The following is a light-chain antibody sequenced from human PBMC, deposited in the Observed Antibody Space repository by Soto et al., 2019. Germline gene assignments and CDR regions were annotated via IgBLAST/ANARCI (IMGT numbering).Light chain of an antibody. CDR2: DVS. CDR3: SSYISSSTLYV. Sequence: QSALTQPASVSGSPGQSITISCSGTSSDVGGYNYVSWYQQHPGKAPKLMIYDVSDRPSGVSNRFSGSKSGNTASLTISGLQAEDEANYYCSSYISSSTLYVFRTGTKVNVL. V-gene: IGLV2-14*01. CDR1: SSDVGGYNY. J-gene: IGLJ1*01.